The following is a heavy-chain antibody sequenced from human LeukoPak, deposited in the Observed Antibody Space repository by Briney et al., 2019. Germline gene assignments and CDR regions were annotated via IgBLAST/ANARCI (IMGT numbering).Heavy chain of an antibody. Sequence: GGSLRLSCAASGLTLSTYNMNWVRQAPGKGLEWVSSISSSSSYLFFADSVKGRFSISRDNTKNSLYLQMSGLRAEDTAVYYCARDAVTGYSSGWYKPFPFDSWGQGTLVTVSS. CDR3: ARDAVTGYSSGWYKPFPFDS. CDR1: GLTLSTYN. D-gene: IGHD6-19*01. J-gene: IGHJ4*02. V-gene: IGHV3-21*01. CDR2: ISSSSSYL.